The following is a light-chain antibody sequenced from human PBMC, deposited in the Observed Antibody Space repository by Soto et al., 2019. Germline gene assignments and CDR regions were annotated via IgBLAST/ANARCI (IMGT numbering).Light chain of an antibody. CDR3: QQLNSYPYT. CDR2: AAS. V-gene: IGKV1-9*01. Sequence: DIQLTQSPSFLSASVGDRVTITCRASQGISSYFAWYQQKPGKAPNLLIYAASRLQSGVPSRFSGSGSGTEFALTISSLQPEDFATYYCQQLNSYPYTFGQGTKLEIK. J-gene: IGKJ2*01. CDR1: QGISSY.